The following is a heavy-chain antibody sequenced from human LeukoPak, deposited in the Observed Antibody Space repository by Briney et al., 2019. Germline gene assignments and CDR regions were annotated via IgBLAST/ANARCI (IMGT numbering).Heavy chain of an antibody. D-gene: IGHD1-7*01. V-gene: IGHV3-33*08. CDR1: GFNFRDHW. J-gene: IGHJ4*02. CDR2: IRPDGSHI. Sequence: PGGSLRLSCAVSGFNFRDHWMDWVRQAPGKGLEWVAVIRPDGSHISYVDPVKGRFTISRDNSNNMLYLQMSSLRAEDTALYYCLREVDWKYAFDYWGRGTLVTVSS. CDR3: LREVDWKYAFDY.